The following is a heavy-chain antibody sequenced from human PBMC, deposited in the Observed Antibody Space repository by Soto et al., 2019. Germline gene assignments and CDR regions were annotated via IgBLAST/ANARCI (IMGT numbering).Heavy chain of an antibody. CDR1: GFTFSSYG. V-gene: IGHV3-33*01. J-gene: IGHJ4*02. CDR2: IWYDGSNK. CDR3: ARDRASSWYYFDY. Sequence: PGGSLRLSCAASGFTFSSYGMHWVRQAPGKGLEWVAVIWYDGSNKYYADSVKGRFTISRDNSKKTLYLQMNSLRAEDTAVYYCARDRASSWYYFDYWGQGTMVTVSS. D-gene: IGHD6-13*01.